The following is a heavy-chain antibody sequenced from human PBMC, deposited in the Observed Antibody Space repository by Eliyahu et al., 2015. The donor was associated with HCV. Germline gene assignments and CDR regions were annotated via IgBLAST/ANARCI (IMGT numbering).Heavy chain of an antibody. V-gene: IGHV3-23*01. Sequence: EVQLLESGGDLVQPGGSLRXSCVAXGFTFGSYGMNWVRQAPGKGLEWVTGISGSGAATSYADSVKGRFTISRDNSKNTVFLQMHSLTAGDTAVYYCAQIGVRRTAGNWGQGTLVTVSS. D-gene: IGHD3-10*01. CDR3: AQIGVRRTAGN. CDR2: ISGSGAAT. CDR1: GFTFGSYG. J-gene: IGHJ4*02.